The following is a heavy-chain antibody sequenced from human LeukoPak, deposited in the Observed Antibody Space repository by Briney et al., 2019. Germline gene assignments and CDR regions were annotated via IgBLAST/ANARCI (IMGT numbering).Heavy chain of an antibody. V-gene: IGHV3-48*01. CDR2: INSGGSAV. D-gene: IGHD1-26*01. CDR1: GFTFSTYN. J-gene: IGHJ5*01. CDR3: ARVGSRGDWFDY. Sequence: GGSLRLSCAASGFTFSTYNILWARQTPGKGLEWLFYINSGGSAVHYAESVKDRFTFSRDNAKNSLYLQMNSLRVEDTGIYYCARVGSRGDWFDYWGQGIRVTVSS.